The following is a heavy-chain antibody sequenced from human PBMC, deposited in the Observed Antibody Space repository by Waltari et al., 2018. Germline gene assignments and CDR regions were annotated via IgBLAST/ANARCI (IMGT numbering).Heavy chain of an antibody. CDR2: ISGSGGST. J-gene: IGHJ4*02. D-gene: IGHD3-22*01. Sequence: EVQLLESGGGLVQPGGSLRLSCAASGFTFSRYAMSWVRQAPGKGLEWVSAISGSGGSTYYADSVKGRFTISRDNSKNTLYLQMNSLRAEDTAVYYCAKDYYDSSGLGYFFDYWGQGTLVTVSS. CDR1: GFTFSRYA. V-gene: IGHV3-23*01. CDR3: AKDYYDSSGLGYFFDY.